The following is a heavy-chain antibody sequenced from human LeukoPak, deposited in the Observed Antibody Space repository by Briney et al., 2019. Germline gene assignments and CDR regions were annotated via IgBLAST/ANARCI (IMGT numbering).Heavy chain of an antibody. D-gene: IGHD6-13*01. CDR1: RFTFSDYY. V-gene: IGHV3-11*01. CDR3: AKEGIAAAVDY. Sequence: TGGSLRLSCAASRFTFSDYYMSWIRQAPGRGLEWLAYISSTGTDMLYADSVKGRFTISRDNAKNSLYLQMNSLRAEDMALYYCAKEGIAAAVDYWGQGTLVTVSS. CDR2: ISSTGTDM. J-gene: IGHJ4*02.